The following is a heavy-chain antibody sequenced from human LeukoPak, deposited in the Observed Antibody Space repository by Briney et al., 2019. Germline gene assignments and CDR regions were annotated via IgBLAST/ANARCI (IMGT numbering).Heavy chain of an antibody. J-gene: IGHJ6*02. V-gene: IGHV4-31*03. D-gene: IGHD2-21*01. CDR1: GGSISSGGYY. Sequence: PSETLSLNCTVSGGSISSGGYYWSWIRQHPGKGLVWIGYIYYSGNTYYNPSLKSRVSISVDTSKNQFSLKLSSVTAADTAVYYCARAGLPEYCGGDCYNYGMDVWGQGTTVTVSS. CDR3: ARAGLPEYCGGDCYNYGMDV. CDR2: IYYSGNT.